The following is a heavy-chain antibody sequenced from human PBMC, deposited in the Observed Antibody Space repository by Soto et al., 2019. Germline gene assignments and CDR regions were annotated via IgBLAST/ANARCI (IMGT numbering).Heavy chain of an antibody. CDR3: VKGYWKGDV. V-gene: IGHV3-23*01. D-gene: IGHD1-1*01. J-gene: IGHJ6*02. CDR2: ISGSSGSI. CDR1: GFTFSTYA. Sequence: EVQLLESGGGLVQPGGSLRLSCAASGFTFSTYAMNWVRQAPGNGLEWVSAISGSSGSIHYADSVKGRFTISRDNSKNTLYLQMNSLRDEDTAVYHCVKGYWKGDVWGQGTTVTVSS.